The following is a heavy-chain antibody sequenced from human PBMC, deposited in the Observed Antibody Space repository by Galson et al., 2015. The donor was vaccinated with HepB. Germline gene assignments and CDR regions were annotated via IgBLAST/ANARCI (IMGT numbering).Heavy chain of an antibody. CDR2: IWHDGSNK. Sequence: SLRLSCAASGFTFSSHGMHWVRQAPGKGLEWVAVIWHDGSNKYYADSMKGRFTISRDNSKNTLYLRMSSLRAEDTAVYYCAREGLTAMTLFDYWGQGTLVTVSS. CDR1: GFTFSSHG. V-gene: IGHV3-33*01. J-gene: IGHJ4*02. D-gene: IGHD4-17*01. CDR3: AREGLTAMTLFDY.